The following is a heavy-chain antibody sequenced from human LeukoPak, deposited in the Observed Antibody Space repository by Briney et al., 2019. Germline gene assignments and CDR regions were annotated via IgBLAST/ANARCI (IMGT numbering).Heavy chain of an antibody. Sequence: SETLSLTCTVSGGSISSYYWSWIRQPPGKGLEWIGYIYYSGSTNYNPSLKSRVTISVDTSKNQFSLKLSSVTAADTAMYYCARARSVLLWFGEFPPAAFDIWGQGTMVTVSS. D-gene: IGHD3-10*01. CDR3: ARARSVLLWFGEFPPAAFDI. CDR2: IYYSGST. V-gene: IGHV4-59*01. CDR1: GGSISSYY. J-gene: IGHJ3*02.